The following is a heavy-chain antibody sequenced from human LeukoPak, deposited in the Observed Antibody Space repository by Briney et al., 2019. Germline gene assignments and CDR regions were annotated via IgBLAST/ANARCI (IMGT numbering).Heavy chain of an antibody. CDR2: IYSGGST. D-gene: IGHD3-10*01. CDR1: GFTVSSNY. J-gene: IGHJ1*01. CDR3: ARDFTVRGVIPAEYFQH. Sequence: GGSLRLSCAASGFTVSSNYMSWVRQAPGKGLEWVSVIYSGGSTYDADSVKGRFTISRDNSKNTLYLQMNSLRAEDTAVYYCARDFTVRGVIPAEYFQHWGQGTLVTVSS. V-gene: IGHV3-66*01.